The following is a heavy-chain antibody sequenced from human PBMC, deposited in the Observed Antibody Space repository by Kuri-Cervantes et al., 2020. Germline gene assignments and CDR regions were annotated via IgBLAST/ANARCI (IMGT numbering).Heavy chain of an antibody. CDR1: GFTFSSYG. D-gene: IGHD6-13*01. Sequence: GESLKISCAASGFTFSSYGMHWVRQAPGKGLEWVAVIWYDGSNKYYADSVKGRFTISRDNAKNSLYLQMNSLRAEDTAVYYCARDRRSPSIAAAGTMGYYYYGMDVWGQGTTVTVSS. J-gene: IGHJ6*02. V-gene: IGHV3-33*01. CDR2: IWYDGSNK. CDR3: ARDRRSPSIAAAGTMGYYYYGMDV.